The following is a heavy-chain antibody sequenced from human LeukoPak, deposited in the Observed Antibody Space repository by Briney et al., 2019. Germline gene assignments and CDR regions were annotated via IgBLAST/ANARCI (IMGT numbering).Heavy chain of an antibody. D-gene: IGHD6-19*01. J-gene: IGHJ4*02. Sequence: PGRSLRLSCAASGFTFSSYAIHWVRQAPGKGLEWVAVISYDGSNKYYADSVKGRFTISRDNSKNTLYLQMNSLRAEDTAVYYCARDSRSGWYGDYFDYWGQGTLVTVSS. CDR1: GFTFSSYA. CDR2: ISYDGSNK. V-gene: IGHV3-30-3*01. CDR3: ARDSRSGWYGDYFDY.